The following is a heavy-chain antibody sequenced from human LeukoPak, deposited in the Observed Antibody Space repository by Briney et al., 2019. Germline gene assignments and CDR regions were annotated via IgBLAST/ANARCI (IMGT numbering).Heavy chain of an antibody. J-gene: IGHJ4*02. CDR1: GGSVSDYY. V-gene: IGHV4-59*02. CDR2: IYHTGST. Sequence: SETLSLTCTISGGSVSDYYWSWIRQSPGKGLEWIGYIYHTGSTSYSPSLKSRVTISVDTSKNQFSLKLSSVTAADTAVYYCAREVICRLWGQGTLVTVSS. D-gene: IGHD2-15*01. CDR3: AREVICRL.